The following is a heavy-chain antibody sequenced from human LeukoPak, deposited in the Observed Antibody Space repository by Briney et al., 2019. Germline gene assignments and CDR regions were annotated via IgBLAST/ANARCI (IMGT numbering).Heavy chain of an antibody. J-gene: IGHJ6*03. CDR1: GFTVSGNY. CDR2: IYSGGST. V-gene: IGHV3-53*01. D-gene: IGHD3-3*01. CDR3: ARGSTDYDFWSGYSGYYMDV. Sequence: GGSLRLSCAASGFTVSGNYMSWVRQAPGKGLEWVSVIYSGGSTYYADSVKGRFTISRDNSKNTLYLQMNSLRAEDTAVYYCARGSTDYDFWSGYSGYYMDVWGKGTTVTVSS.